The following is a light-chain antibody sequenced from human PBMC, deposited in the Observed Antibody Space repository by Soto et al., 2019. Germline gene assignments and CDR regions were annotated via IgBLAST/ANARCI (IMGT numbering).Light chain of an antibody. V-gene: IGKV3D-20*01. J-gene: IGKJ4*01. CDR2: DTS. CDR1: HTIASVY. Sequence: IVLTPSPASLSLSPGERATLSCGASHTIASVYLAWYQHKPGLAPRLLIYDTSIRATGIPDRSTVSGSGTDFTLTLSRREPEDFAVYYCQQYDTSLTFGGWTKVEIK. CDR3: QQYDTSLT.